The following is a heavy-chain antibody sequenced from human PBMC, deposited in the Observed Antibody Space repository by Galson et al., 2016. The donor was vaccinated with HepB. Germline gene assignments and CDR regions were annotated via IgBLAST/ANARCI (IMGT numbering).Heavy chain of an antibody. CDR2: DSMDGRRK. CDR3: ARDSGYCSKIDCRGDAFDI. D-gene: IGHD2-2*01. V-gene: IGHV3-30*03. Sequence: SLRLSCAASGFTFSNYGMHWVRQAPGKGLEWVAADSMDGRRKFYADSVKGRFTISRDNSNNMLFLQMSSLRADDTAVYYCARDSGYCSKIDCRGDAFDIWGQGTMVTVSS. CDR1: GFTFSNYG. J-gene: IGHJ3*02.